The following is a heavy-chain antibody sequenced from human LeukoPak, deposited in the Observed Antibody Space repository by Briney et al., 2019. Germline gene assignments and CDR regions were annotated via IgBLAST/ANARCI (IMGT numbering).Heavy chain of an antibody. CDR3: VSGQMREYRKDWYMHHFDY. D-gene: IGHD2-8*01. Sequence: GASVKVSCKASGGTFSSYAISWVRQAPGQGLEWMGGIIPIFGTANYAQKFQGRVTITADESTSTAYMELRSLRSDDTAVYYCVSGQMREYRKDWYMHHFDYWGQGTPVTVSP. CDR1: GGTFSSYA. J-gene: IGHJ4*02. V-gene: IGHV1-69*13. CDR2: IIPIFGTA.